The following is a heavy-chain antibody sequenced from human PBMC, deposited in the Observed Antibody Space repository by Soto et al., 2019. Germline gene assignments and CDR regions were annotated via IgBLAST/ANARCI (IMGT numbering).Heavy chain of an antibody. V-gene: IGHV3-30*14. Sequence: GGSLRLSCAASGFTFNNFAMHWVRQAPGKGLEWVAFISYDGTYKYYADSVRGRFTVYRDNSKSTLFLQMNSLKFEDTAVYVCTNEVDVAFSSLQYGMDVWGQGTTVTVSS. D-gene: IGHD5-12*01. CDR3: TNEVDVAFSSLQYGMDV. CDR2: ISYDGTYK. CDR1: GFTFNNFA. J-gene: IGHJ6*02.